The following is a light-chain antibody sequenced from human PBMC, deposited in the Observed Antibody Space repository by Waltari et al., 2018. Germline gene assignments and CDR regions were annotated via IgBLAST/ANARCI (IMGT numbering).Light chain of an antibody. V-gene: IGLV8-61*01. Sequence: QTVVTQEPSLSVSPGGTVTLTCGLSSGSVSTTYYPSWYQQAPGQAPRTLIFDTSTRSSWVPDRFSGSILDNKAALTHTGAQADDESDYYCVLSMGSGIWVFGGGTKLTVL. CDR1: SGSVSTTYY. CDR3: VLSMGSGIWV. CDR2: DTS. J-gene: IGLJ3*02.